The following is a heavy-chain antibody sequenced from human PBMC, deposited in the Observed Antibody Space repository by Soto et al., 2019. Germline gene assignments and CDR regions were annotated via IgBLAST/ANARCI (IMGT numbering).Heavy chain of an antibody. CDR1: GFTFSDYA. J-gene: IGHJ4*02. CDR3: AKSEYSEMIFDY. D-gene: IGHD4-4*01. Sequence: GGSLRLSCTASGFTFSDYAMTWVRHFPGKGLEWVSGISGSGGATYYADSVKGRFTISRDNSKNTVYLQMNSLRAEDTAMYYCAKSEYSEMIFDYWGQGIMVTASS. CDR2: ISGSGGAT. V-gene: IGHV3-23*01.